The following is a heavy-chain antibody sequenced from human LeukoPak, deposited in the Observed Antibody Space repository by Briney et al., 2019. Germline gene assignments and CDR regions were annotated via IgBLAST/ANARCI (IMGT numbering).Heavy chain of an antibody. J-gene: IGHJ5*02. D-gene: IGHD2-15*01. CDR1: GGSISSYY. CDR2: IYYSGST. V-gene: IGHV4-59*08. Sequence: PSETLSLTCTVSGGSISSYYWSWIRQPPGKGLEWIGYIYYSGSTNYNPSLKGRVTISVDTSKNQFSLKLSSVTAADTAVYYCARRGEGSAGLWPNWFDPWGQGTLVTVSS. CDR3: ARRGEGSAGLWPNWFDP.